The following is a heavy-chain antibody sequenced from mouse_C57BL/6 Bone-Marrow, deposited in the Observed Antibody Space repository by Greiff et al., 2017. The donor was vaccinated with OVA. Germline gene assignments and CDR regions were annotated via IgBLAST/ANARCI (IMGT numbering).Heavy chain of an antibody. CDR2: IRSKSNNYAT. V-gene: IGHV10-1*01. CDR1: GFSFNTYA. CDR3: VRQGYDGTFFAY. Sequence: DVHLVESGGGLVQPKGSLKLSCAASGFSFNTYAMNWVRQAPGKGLEWVARIRSKSNNYATYYADSVKDRFTISRDDSESMLYLQMNNLKTEDTAMYYCVRQGYDGTFFAYWGQGTLVTVSA. D-gene: IGHD2-2*01. J-gene: IGHJ3*01.